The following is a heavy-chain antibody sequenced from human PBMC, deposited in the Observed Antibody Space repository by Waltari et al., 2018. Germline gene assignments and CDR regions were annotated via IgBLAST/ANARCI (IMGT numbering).Heavy chain of an antibody. D-gene: IGHD3-3*01. V-gene: IGHV1-69*10. CDR3: AREGYDFWSGYYNRLFDY. CDR2: IIPILGIA. CDR1: GGTFSSYA. Sequence: QVQLVQSGAEVKKPGSSVKVSCKASGGTFSSYAISWVRQAPGQGLEWMGGIIPILGIANYAQKFQGRVTITADKSTSTAYMELSSLRSEDTAVYYCAREGYDFWSGYYNRLFDYWGQGTLVTVSS. J-gene: IGHJ4*02.